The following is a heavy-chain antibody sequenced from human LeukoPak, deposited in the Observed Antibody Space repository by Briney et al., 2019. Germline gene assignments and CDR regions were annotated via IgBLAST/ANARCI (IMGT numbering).Heavy chain of an antibody. Sequence: GGSLRLSCVGSGFTFRSHAMSWVRQAPEKGLEFVLGIYENGGTTYYADSVKGRFSISRDNSKNTLYLQMDSLRGEDTAVYYCAKDFRIGYSAHFDYWGQGALVTVSS. CDR2: IYENGGTT. CDR3: AKDFRIGYSAHFDY. J-gene: IGHJ4*02. CDR1: GFTFRSHA. D-gene: IGHD2-21*01. V-gene: IGHV3-23*01.